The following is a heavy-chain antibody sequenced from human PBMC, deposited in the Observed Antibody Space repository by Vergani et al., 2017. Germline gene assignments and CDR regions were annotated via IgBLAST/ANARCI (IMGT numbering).Heavy chain of an antibody. J-gene: IGHJ4*02. Sequence: EVQLLESGGGLVHLGGSLRLSCAASGFTFSTYALTWVRQAPGKGLEWVSFISGSGGGTYYADSVKGRFTISRDNSKNTVYLQMNSLKAEDRATYYCAREERSNTSPFVGDWGQGTLVTV. V-gene: IGHV3-23*01. D-gene: IGHD2/OR15-2a*01. CDR2: ISGSGGGT. CDR3: AREERSNTSPFVGD. CDR1: GFTFSTYA.